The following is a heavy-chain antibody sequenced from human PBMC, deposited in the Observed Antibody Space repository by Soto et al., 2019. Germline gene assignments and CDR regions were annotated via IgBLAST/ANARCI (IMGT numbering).Heavy chain of an antibody. CDR3: ARDLHFGEVATIAYWFDP. V-gene: IGHV3-21*01. D-gene: IGHD5-12*01. CDR2: ISSSSSYI. Sequence: EVQLVESGGGLGKPGGSLRLSCAASGFTFSSYSMNWVRQAPGKGLEWVSSISSSSSYIYYADSVKGRFTISRDNAKHSLYLQMNSLRAEDTAVYYCARDLHFGEVATIAYWFDPWGHGTLVTVSS. CDR1: GFTFSSYS. J-gene: IGHJ5*02.